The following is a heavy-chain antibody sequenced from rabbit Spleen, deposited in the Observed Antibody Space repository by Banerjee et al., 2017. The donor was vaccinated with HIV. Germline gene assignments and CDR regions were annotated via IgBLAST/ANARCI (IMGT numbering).Heavy chain of an antibody. CDR2: IDSGSSGFT. Sequence: QSLVEEGGDLVKPGASLTLTCTASGVFFSISSYMRWVRQAPGKGLGWIACIDSGSSGFTYYATWAKARFPCSKPSSPTVTLQMTSLTAADTATYFCARDAGTSFSAYGMDLWGTGTLSPS. CDR3: ARDAGTSFSAYGMDL. D-gene: IGHD8-1*01. J-gene: IGHJ6*01. V-gene: IGHV1S40*01. CDR1: GVFFSISSY.